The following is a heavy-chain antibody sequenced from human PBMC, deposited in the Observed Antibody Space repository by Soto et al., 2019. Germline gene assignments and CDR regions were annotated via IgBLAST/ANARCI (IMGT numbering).Heavy chain of an antibody. CDR1: GVSISSYY. V-gene: IGHV4-59*01. CDR2: IYYSGST. J-gene: IGHJ6*02. CDR3: ARARRGDSGYDSYYYNGMDV. Sequence: SETLSLTCTVSGVSISSYYWSWIRQPPGKGLEWIGYIYYSGSTNYNPSLKSRVTISVDTSKNQFSLKLSSVTAADTAVYYCARARRGDSGYDSYYYNGMDVWGQGTTVTVSS. D-gene: IGHD5-12*01.